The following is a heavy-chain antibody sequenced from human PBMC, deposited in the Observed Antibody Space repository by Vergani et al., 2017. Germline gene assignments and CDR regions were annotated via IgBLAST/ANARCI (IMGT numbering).Heavy chain of an antibody. V-gene: IGHV4-38-2*01. CDR2: IYHSGST. CDR3: ARLSLGYCSSTSCPRLDYGMDV. D-gene: IGHD2-2*01. CDR1: GYSISSGYY. J-gene: IGHJ6*02. Sequence: QVQLQESGPGLVKPSETLSLTCAVSGYSISSGYYWGWLRQPPGKGLEWIGIIYHSGSTYYNPSLKSRVTISVDTSKNQFSLKLSSVTAADTAVYYCARLSLGYCSSTSCPRLDYGMDVWGQGTTVTVSS.